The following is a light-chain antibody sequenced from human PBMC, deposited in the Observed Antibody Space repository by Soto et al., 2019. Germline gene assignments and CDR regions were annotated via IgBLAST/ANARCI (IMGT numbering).Light chain of an antibody. CDR2: GAS. J-gene: IGKJ5*01. Sequence: EIVFTQSPGTLSLSPGERATLSCRASLSISSTYLAWYQQKPGQAPRLLIYGASSRATGIPDRFSGSGSGTDFTLTISRLEPEDFAVYYCQQYGSSPSITFGQGTRLEIK. CDR1: LSISSTY. V-gene: IGKV3-20*01. CDR3: QQYGSSPSIT.